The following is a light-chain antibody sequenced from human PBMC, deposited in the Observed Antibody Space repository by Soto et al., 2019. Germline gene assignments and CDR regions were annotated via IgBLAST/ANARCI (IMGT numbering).Light chain of an antibody. CDR1: QSFVSSDGNTY. CDR2: RVS. Sequence: DVVMTQSPLSLPVTLGQPASISCRSTQSFVSSDGNTYLTWLQQRPGQSPRRLIYRVSGRKSGVPDRFRGGGSGTNFTLKIRTVEAADVGFYYCTQGSLWPVTFGQETNVEIK. CDR3: TQGSLWPVT. J-gene: IGKJ1*01. V-gene: IGKV2-30*01.